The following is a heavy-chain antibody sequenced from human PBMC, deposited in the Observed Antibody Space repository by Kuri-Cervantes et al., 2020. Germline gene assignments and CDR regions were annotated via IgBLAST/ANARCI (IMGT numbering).Heavy chain of an antibody. V-gene: IGHV3-21*01. D-gene: IGHD6-13*01. CDR3: ARDFTSRIGYSSSWYRTYYYYGMDV. J-gene: IGHJ6*02. Sequence: ETLSLTCAASGFTFSSYAMSWVRQAPGKGLEWVSSISSSSSYIYYADSVKGRFTISRDNAKNSLYLQMNSLRAEDTAVYYCARDFTSRIGYSSSWYRTYYYYGMDVWGQGTTVTVSS. CDR1: GFTFSSYA. CDR2: ISSSSSYI.